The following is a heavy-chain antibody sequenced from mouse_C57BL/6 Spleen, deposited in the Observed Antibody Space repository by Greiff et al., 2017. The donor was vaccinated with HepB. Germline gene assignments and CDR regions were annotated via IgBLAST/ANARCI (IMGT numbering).Heavy chain of an antibody. CDR1: GFTFSSYG. CDR3: ARSYYDYDVAWFAY. D-gene: IGHD2-4*01. Sequence: DVMLVESGGDLVKPGGSLKLSCAASGFTFSSYGMPWVRQTPDKRLEWVATISSGGSYTYYPDSVKGRFTISRDNAKNTLYLQMSSLKSEDTAMYYCARSYYDYDVAWFAYWGQGTLVTVSA. V-gene: IGHV5-6*02. CDR2: ISSGGSYT. J-gene: IGHJ3*01.